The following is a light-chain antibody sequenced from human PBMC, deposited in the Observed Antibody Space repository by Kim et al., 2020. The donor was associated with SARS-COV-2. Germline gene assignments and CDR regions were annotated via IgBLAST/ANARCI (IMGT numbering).Light chain of an antibody. CDR3: QQYNNRWT. CDR2: KAS. J-gene: IGKJ1*01. CDR1: QNVNIW. Sequence: SASVGDKITITCRAGQNVNIWLAWYQQRPGKAPKLLIFKASTLEGGVPSRFSGSGSGTEFTLTITSLQPDDAATYFCQQYNNRWTFGQGTKVDIK. V-gene: IGKV1-5*03.